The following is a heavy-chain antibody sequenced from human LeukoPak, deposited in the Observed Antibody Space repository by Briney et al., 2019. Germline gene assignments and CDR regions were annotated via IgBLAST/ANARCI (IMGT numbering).Heavy chain of an antibody. V-gene: IGHV3-64*01. CDR2: ISSNGGST. CDR3: AAGYSSGWPPNY. J-gene: IGHJ4*02. CDR1: GFTFSSYA. D-gene: IGHD6-19*01. Sequence: PGGSLRLSCAASGFTFSSYAMHWVRQAPGKGLEYVSAISSNGGSTYYANSVKGRFTISRDNSKNTLYLQMGSLRAEDMAVYYCAAGYSSGWPPNYWGQGTLVTVSS.